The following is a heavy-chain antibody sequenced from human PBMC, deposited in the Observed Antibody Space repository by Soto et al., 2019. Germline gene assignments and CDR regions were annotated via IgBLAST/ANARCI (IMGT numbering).Heavy chain of an antibody. D-gene: IGHD3-3*01. J-gene: IGHJ6*02. CDR3: GRDSDDFWEHYGMDV. V-gene: IGHV1-69*13. CDR2: IIPIFGTA. CDR1: GGTFSSYA. Sequence: GASVKVSCKASGGTFSSYAISWVRQAPGQGLEWMGGIIPIFGTANYAQKFQGRVTITADESTSTAYMELSSLRSEDTAVYYCGRDSDDFWEHYGMDVWGQGTTVTVSS.